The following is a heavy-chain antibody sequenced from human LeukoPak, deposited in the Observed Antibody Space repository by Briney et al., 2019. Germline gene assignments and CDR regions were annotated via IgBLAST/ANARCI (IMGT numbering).Heavy chain of an antibody. V-gene: IGHV3-74*01. D-gene: IGHD4-17*01. Sequence: TGGSLRLSCAASGFTFSSYWMHWVRQAPGKGPVWVSRINSDGSSTSYADSVKGRFTISRDNAKNTLYLQMNSLRAEDTAVYYCARDSDYGDYRASCDYWGQGTLVTVSS. CDR3: ARDSDYGDYRASCDY. CDR2: INSDGSST. J-gene: IGHJ4*02. CDR1: GFTFSSYW.